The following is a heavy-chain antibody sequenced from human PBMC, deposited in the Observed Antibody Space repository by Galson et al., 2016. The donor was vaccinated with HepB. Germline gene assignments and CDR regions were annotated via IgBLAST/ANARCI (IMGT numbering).Heavy chain of an antibody. V-gene: IGHV3-23*01. CDR2: MSGGGHT. D-gene: IGHD2-8*01. Sequence: SLRLSCAGSGVTLSNYVVMWVRQTPGTGLAWVSAMSGGGHTFYADSVKGRFTISRDNSKNTLFLEMNGLRAEDTAIYYCSTNTTTAAMDGWGKGTTVIVS. CDR3: STNTTTAAMDG. CDR1: GVTLSNYV. J-gene: IGHJ6*03.